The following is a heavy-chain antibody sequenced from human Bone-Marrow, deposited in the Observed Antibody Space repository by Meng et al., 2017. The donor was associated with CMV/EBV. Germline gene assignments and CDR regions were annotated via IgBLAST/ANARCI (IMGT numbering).Heavy chain of an antibody. CDR2: IIHSGST. V-gene: IGHV4-34*12. D-gene: IGHD3-10*01. CDR3: ARVRGYYGSGSYYRQVYFDY. J-gene: IGHJ4*02. Sequence: FSAYYLIAIRQPPGKGLEWIGEIIHSGSTNYTPSLKSRVTISVDTSKNQFSLKLSSVTAADTAVYYCARVRGYYGSGSYYRQVYFDYWGQGTLVTVSS. CDR1: FSAYY.